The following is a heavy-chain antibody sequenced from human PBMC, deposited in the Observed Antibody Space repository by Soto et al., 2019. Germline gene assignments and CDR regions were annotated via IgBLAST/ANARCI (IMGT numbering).Heavy chain of an antibody. J-gene: IGHJ6*03. D-gene: IGHD6-13*01. CDR1: GFTFSSYG. CDR2: ISYDGSNK. Sequence: QVQLVESGGGVVQPGRYLRLSCAASGFTFSSYGMHWVRQAPGKGLEWVAVISYDGSNKYYADSVKGRFTISRDNSKNTLYLQMNSLRAEDTAVYYCAKTRFGRQLVNYYYMDVWGKGTTVTVSS. V-gene: IGHV3-30*18. CDR3: AKTRFGRQLVNYYYMDV.